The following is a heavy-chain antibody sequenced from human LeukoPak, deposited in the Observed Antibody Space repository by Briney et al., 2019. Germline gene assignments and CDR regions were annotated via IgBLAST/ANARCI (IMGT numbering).Heavy chain of an antibody. CDR2: IYHSGST. Sequence: SETLSLTCTVSGYSISSGYYWGWIRQPPGKGLEWIGSIYHSGSTYYNPSLKSRVTMSVDTSKNQFSLKLSSVTAADTAVYYCARSYDSSGYYYWGQGTLVTVSS. V-gene: IGHV4-38-2*02. D-gene: IGHD3-22*01. J-gene: IGHJ4*02. CDR3: ARSYDSSGYYY. CDR1: GYSISSGYY.